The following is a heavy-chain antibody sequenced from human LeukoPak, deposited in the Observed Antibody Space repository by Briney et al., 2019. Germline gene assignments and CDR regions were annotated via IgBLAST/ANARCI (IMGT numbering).Heavy chain of an antibody. CDR1: GFTFSSYA. D-gene: IGHD3-10*01. J-gene: IGHJ5*02. V-gene: IGHV3-23*01. CDR3: AKDQGYGSGSYSDNWFDP. Sequence: GGSLRLSCAASGFTFSSYAMSWVRQAPGKGLEWVSAISGSSGSTYYADSVKGRFTISRDNSKNTLYLQMNSLRAEDTAVYYCAKDQGYGSGSYSDNWFDPWGQGTLVTVSS. CDR2: ISGSSGST.